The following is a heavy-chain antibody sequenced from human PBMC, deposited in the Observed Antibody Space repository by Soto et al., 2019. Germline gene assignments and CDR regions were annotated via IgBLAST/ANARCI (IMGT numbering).Heavy chain of an antibody. CDR1: GGSISSGGYY. J-gene: IGHJ3*02. CDR3: ARDRGVRGVIEASDI. CDR2: IYYSGST. Sequence: SETLSLTCTVSGGSISSGGYYWSWIRQHPGKGLEWIGYIYYSGSTYYNPSLKSRVTISVDTSKNQFSLKLSSVTAADTAVYYCARDRGVRGVIEASDIWGQGTMVTVSS. V-gene: IGHV4-31*03. D-gene: IGHD3-10*01.